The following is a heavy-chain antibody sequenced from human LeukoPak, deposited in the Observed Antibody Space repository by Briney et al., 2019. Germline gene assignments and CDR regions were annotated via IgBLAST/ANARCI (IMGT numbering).Heavy chain of an antibody. Sequence: PGGSLRLSCAAPGFTFSSYAMSWVRQAPGKGREWVSAISGSGGSTYYADSVKGRFTISRDNSKNTLYLQMNSLRAEDTAVYYCAKGYEGAFDIWGQGTMVTVSS. V-gene: IGHV3-23*01. D-gene: IGHD1-1*01. CDR3: AKGYEGAFDI. J-gene: IGHJ3*02. CDR1: GFTFSSYA. CDR2: ISGSGGST.